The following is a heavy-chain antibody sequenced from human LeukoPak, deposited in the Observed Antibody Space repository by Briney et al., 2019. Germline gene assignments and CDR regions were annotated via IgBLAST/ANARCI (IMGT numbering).Heavy chain of an antibody. CDR2: IYYSGSI. CDR1: GGSISSSSYY. D-gene: IGHD4-11*01. CDR3: ARHDYSNYPVFNY. V-gene: IGHV4-39*07. J-gene: IGHJ4*02. Sequence: SETLSLTCTVSGGSISSSSYYWGWIRQPPGKGLEWIGSIYYSGSIYYNPSFKSRVTMSVDTSKNQFSLNLSSVTAADTAVYYCARHDYSNYPVFNYWGQGTLVTVSS.